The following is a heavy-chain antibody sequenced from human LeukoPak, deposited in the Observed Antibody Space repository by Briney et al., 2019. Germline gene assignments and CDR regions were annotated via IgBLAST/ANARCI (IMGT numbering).Heavy chain of an antibody. J-gene: IGHJ4*02. D-gene: IGHD7-27*01. CDR2: INQDGSEK. V-gene: IGHV3-7*01. Sequence: GGSLRLSCVASGFTFSNYWMTWFRQTPGKGLEWVGNINQDGSEKYYLDSVRGRFTVSRDNAKNSLYLQMNSLRVEDTAIYYCARDYVWGSSESDYWGQGTLVTVSS. CDR3: ARDYVWGSSESDY. CDR1: GFTFSNYW.